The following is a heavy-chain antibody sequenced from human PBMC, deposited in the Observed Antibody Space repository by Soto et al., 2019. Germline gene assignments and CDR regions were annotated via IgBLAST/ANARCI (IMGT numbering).Heavy chain of an antibody. V-gene: IGHV3-9*01. CDR2: INWNSGNI. J-gene: IGHJ4*02. Sequence: GGSLRLSCAASGFTFDDYAMYWVRQVLGKGLEWVSSINWNSGNIGYADSVKGRFTTSRDNAENSLYLQMNSLRPEDTALYYCVRSKGGYSYGTPFDYWGQGTLVTVSS. D-gene: IGHD5-18*01. CDR1: GFTFDDYA. CDR3: VRSKGGYSYGTPFDY.